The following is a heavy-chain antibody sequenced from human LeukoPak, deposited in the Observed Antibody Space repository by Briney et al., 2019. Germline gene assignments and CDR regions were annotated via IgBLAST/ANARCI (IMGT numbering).Heavy chain of an antibody. CDR1: GDSISSGDYY. CDR2: IYYSGST. CDR3: AREGVLWFGELPY. Sequence: PSQTLSLTCTVSGDSISSGDYYWSWIRQPTGKGLEWIGYIYYSGSTYYNPSLKSRVTISVDTSKNQFSLKLSSVTAADTAVYYCAREGVLWFGELPYWGQGTLVTVSS. J-gene: IGHJ4*02. V-gene: IGHV4-30-4*01. D-gene: IGHD3-10*01.